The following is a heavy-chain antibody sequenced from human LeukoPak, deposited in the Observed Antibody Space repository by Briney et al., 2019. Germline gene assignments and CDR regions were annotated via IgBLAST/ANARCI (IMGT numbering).Heavy chain of an antibody. D-gene: IGHD6-19*01. CDR1: GFIFSHYT. CDR2: IYSGGST. CDR3: ATDVRSSPLGF. Sequence: GGSLRLSCAASGFIFSHYTMTWVRQAPGKGLEWVSIIYSGGSTYYADSVKGRFTISRDSSNNTLFLQMTNLRAEDSGLYYCATDVRSSPLGFWGHGTLVTVSS. J-gene: IGHJ4*01. V-gene: IGHV3-66*01.